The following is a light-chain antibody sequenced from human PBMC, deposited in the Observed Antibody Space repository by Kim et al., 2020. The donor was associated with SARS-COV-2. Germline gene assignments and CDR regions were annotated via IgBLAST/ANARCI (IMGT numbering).Light chain of an antibody. CDR3: QHFDS. Sequence: PSSLSASVGDRVTITCRASQGMSSYLAWYQQKPGTAPNLLIYATSNLESGVPSRFSASGSGTDFTLTISSQQPEDFATYYCQHFDSFGGGTKLEI. V-gene: IGKV1-9*01. CDR1: QGMSSY. J-gene: IGKJ4*01. CDR2: ATS.